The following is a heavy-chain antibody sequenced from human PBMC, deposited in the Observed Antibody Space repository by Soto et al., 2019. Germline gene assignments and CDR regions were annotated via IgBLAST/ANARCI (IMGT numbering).Heavy chain of an antibody. CDR3: ASSSRYCSGGSCYLHYGMDV. CDR1: GGSFSGYY. V-gene: IGHV4-34*01. D-gene: IGHD2-15*01. CDR2: INHSGST. Sequence: SETLSLTCAVYGGSFSGYYWSWIRQPPGKGLEWIGEINHSGSTNYNPSPKSRVTISVDTSKNQFSLKLSSVTAADTAVYYCASSSRYCSGGSCYLHYGMDVWGQGTTVTVSS. J-gene: IGHJ6*02.